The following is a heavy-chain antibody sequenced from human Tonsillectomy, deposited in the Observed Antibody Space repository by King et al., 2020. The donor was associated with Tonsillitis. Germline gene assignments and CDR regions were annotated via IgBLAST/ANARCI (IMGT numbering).Heavy chain of an antibody. Sequence: QLQESGPGLVKPSETLSLTCTVSGGSISSSYWSWIRPPPGKGLEWIGYIYYSGSTNYNPSLKSRVTISVDTSKNQFSLKLSSVTAADTAVYYCARDWGSYDYVWGSYRSNAFDIWGQGTMVTVSS. V-gene: IGHV4-59*01. J-gene: IGHJ3*02. CDR3: ARDWGSYDYVWGSYRSNAFDI. D-gene: IGHD3-16*02. CDR2: IYYSGST. CDR1: GGSISSSY.